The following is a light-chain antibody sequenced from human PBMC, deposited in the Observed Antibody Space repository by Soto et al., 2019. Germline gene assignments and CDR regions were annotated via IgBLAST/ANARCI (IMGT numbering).Light chain of an antibody. CDR3: QQSHRTPWT. V-gene: IGKV1-39*01. J-gene: IGKJ1*01. CDR1: QSIRTY. Sequence: DVPLTQSPSSLSASVGDRVTITCRASQSIRTYLNWYQERPGKAPKLLIYGTSTLQSGVPLRFSGSASGTEFTLTISSLQPEDFATYYCQQSHRTPWTFGQGTKVEIK. CDR2: GTS.